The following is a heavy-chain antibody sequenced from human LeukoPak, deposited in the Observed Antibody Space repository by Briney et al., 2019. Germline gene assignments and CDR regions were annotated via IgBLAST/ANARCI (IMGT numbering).Heavy chain of an antibody. Sequence: SETLSLTCTVSGGSISSYYWSWIRQPPGRGVEWFGYIYYSGSINYNPSLKSRVIISVYKSKNQFSLELNSVTPEDTAVYYCARDRGYSFLDAFDIWGQGTMVTVSS. V-gene: IGHV4-59*12. D-gene: IGHD5-18*01. CDR1: GGSISSYY. J-gene: IGHJ3*02. CDR3: ARDRGYSFLDAFDI. CDR2: IYYSGSI.